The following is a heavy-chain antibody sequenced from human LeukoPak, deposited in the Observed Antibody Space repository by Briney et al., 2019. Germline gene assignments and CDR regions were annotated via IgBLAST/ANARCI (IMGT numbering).Heavy chain of an antibody. J-gene: IGHJ4*02. CDR3: ARLTPRSRITIFGVPKDY. Sequence: PGGSLRLSCAASGFTFSSYSMNWVRPAPGKGLGWVSSISSSSSYIYYAASVKGRFTISRDNAKNSLYLQMNSLRVEDTAVYYCARLTPRSRITIFGVPKDYWGQGTLVTVSS. V-gene: IGHV3-21*01. CDR1: GFTFSSYS. CDR2: ISSSSSYI. D-gene: IGHD3-3*01.